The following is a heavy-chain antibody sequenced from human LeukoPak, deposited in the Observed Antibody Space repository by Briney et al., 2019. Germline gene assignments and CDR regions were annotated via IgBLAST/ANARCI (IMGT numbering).Heavy chain of an antibody. CDR2: INANSGGT. Sequence: GASVKVSCEASGYTFTAWYIHWVRQAPGQGLEWMGWINANSGGTNYAQKFQGRVTMTRDTSISTAYMELSRLRSDDTAVYYCASKWVTYYYNSSYYHYPTDIFDIWGQGTMVTVSS. V-gene: IGHV1-2*02. CDR1: GYTFTAWY. D-gene: IGHD3-22*01. J-gene: IGHJ3*02. CDR3: ASKWVTYYYNSSYYHYPTDIFDI.